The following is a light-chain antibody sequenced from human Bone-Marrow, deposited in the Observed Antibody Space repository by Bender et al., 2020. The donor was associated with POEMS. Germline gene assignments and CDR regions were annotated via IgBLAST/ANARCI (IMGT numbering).Light chain of an antibody. CDR3: QVWDGTSDHWV. CDR1: NIRSKS. CDR2: FDS. J-gene: IGLJ3*02. Sequence: SYVLTQPPSVSVAPGETATITCGGNNIRSKSVHWYQQRPGQAPLVVIFFDSDRPSGIPDRFSGSNSGNPATLTISRVEAGDEADYYCQVWDGTSDHWVFGGGTKLTVL. V-gene: IGLV3-21*04.